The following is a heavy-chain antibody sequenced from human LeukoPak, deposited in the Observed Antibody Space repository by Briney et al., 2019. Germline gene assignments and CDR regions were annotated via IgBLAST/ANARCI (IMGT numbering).Heavy chain of an antibody. J-gene: IGHJ4*02. CDR3: ARGPYCGGDCYLDPFDY. CDR1: GFTFSSCA. V-gene: IGHV3-30*04. D-gene: IGHD2-21*02. CDR2: ISYDGSNK. Sequence: GRSLRLSCAASGFTFSSCAMHWVRQAPGKGLEWVAVISYDGSNKYYADSVKGRFTISRDNSKNTLYLQMNSLRAEDTAVYYCARGPYCGGDCYLDPFDYWGQGTLVTVSS.